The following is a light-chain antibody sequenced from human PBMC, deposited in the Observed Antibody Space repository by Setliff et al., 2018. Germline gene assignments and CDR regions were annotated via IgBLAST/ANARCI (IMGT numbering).Light chain of an antibody. CDR1: SSDVGGYNY. CDR3: SSYTTSGTYV. J-gene: IGLJ1*01. CDR2: DVT. V-gene: IGLV2-14*03. Sequence: QSALAQPASVSGSPGQWITISCSGTSSDVGGYNYVSWYQQHPGKAPKLMIYDVTNQPSGISNRFSGSKSGNTASLTISGLQAEDDADYYCSSYTTSGTYVFGTGTKVTVL.